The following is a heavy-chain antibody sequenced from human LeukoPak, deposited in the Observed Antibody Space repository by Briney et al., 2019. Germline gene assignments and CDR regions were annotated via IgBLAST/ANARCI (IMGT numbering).Heavy chain of an antibody. CDR3: AREVVVAALRPRRQRNWFDP. J-gene: IGHJ5*02. V-gene: IGHV1-46*01. CDR2: INPSGGST. CDR1: GYTFTSYY. Sequence: GASVKVSCKASGYTFTSYYMHWVRQAPGQGLEWMGIINPSGGSTSYAQKFQGRVTMTRDTSISTAYMELSRLRSDDTAVYYCAREVVVAALRPRRQRNWFDPWGQGTLVTVSS. D-gene: IGHD2-2*01.